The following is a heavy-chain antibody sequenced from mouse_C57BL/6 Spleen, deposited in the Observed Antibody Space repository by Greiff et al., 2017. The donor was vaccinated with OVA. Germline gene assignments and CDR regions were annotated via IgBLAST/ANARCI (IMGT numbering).Heavy chain of an antibody. V-gene: IGHV14-2*01. D-gene: IGHD1-1*01. J-gene: IGHJ3*01. CDR2: IDPEDGET. CDR1: GFNIKDYY. Sequence: EVKLMESGAELVKPGASVKLSCTASGFNIKDYYMHWVKQRTEQGLEWIGRIDPEDGETKYAPKFQGKATITADTSSNTAYLQLSSLTSEDTAVYYCARGYYGSSYVEKTAWFAYWGQGTLVTVSA. CDR3: ARGYYGSSYVEKTAWFAY.